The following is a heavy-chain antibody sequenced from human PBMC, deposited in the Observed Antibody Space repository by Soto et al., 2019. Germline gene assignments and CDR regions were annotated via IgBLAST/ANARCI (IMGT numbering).Heavy chain of an antibody. Sequence: QLQLQESGPGLVKPSENLSLTCSVSGGSISSPSYYWGWIRQPPGKGLEWIGSIYYSGNTYYNPSLKSRVTIFVDTSRNQFSLNVNSVTAADTAVYFCARLPGITTLRRDYWGQGTLVTVSS. D-gene: IGHD1-1*01. J-gene: IGHJ4*02. V-gene: IGHV4-39*01. CDR2: IYYSGNT. CDR3: ARLPGITTLRRDY. CDR1: GGSISSPSYY.